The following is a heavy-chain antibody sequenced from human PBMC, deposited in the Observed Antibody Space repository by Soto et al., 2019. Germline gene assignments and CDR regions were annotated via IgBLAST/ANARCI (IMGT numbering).Heavy chain of an antibody. CDR3: AIRPSLSSTTFWGYYIYY. V-gene: IGHV1-24*01. J-gene: IGHJ4*02. D-gene: IGHD2-2*01. Sequence: ASVKVSCKVSGYALTELSMHWVRQAPGKGLEWMGGFDPEDGETIYAQKFQGRVTMTEDTSTDTAYMELSSLRSEDTAVYYCAIRPSLSSTTFWGYYIYYWGQGTLVTVSS. CDR1: GYALTELS. CDR2: FDPEDGET.